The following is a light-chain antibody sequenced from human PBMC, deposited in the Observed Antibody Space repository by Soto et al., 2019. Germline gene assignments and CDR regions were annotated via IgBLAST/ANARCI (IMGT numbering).Light chain of an antibody. Sequence: QSVLTQPPSASGTPGQTIAISCSGGSSNIGSHPVNWYQQLPGTAPRLLIYSNTQRPSGVPDRFSGSKSGTSASLAITGLQSEDEGDYYCAAWDDSLNGVVFGGGTKVTVL. CDR1: SSNIGSHP. CDR3: AAWDDSLNGVV. J-gene: IGLJ2*01. V-gene: IGLV1-44*01. CDR2: SNT.